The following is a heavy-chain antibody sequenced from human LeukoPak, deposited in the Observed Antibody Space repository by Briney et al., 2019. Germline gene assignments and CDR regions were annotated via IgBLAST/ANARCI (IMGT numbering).Heavy chain of an antibody. CDR1: GYTFTSYY. D-gene: IGHD6-19*01. J-gene: IGHJ4*02. CDR3: VREGIAVAVFQWDN. CDR2: INPSGGST. Sequence: ASVKVSCKESGYTFTSYYIQWVRQAPGQGLEWMGKINPSGGSTSYAQKFQGRVTMTRDTSTSTVYMEVSSLTSEDTAVYYCVREGIAVAVFQWDNWGQGTLVTVSS. V-gene: IGHV1-46*01.